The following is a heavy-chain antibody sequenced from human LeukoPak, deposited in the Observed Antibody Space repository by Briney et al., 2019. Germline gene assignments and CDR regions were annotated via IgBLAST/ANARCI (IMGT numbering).Heavy chain of an antibody. Sequence: NSSETLSLTCIISGGYISSTTYYWGWIRQPPGKGLEWIGTLYYSGKTYYNPSLKSRVTISIDTSKNQFSLKLTSATAADTAVYYCARDLEYSSSWYLRKNWFDPWGQGTLVTVSS. CDR1: GGYISSTTYY. CDR2: LYYSGKT. V-gene: IGHV4-39*07. J-gene: IGHJ5*02. D-gene: IGHD6-13*01. CDR3: ARDLEYSSSWYLRKNWFDP.